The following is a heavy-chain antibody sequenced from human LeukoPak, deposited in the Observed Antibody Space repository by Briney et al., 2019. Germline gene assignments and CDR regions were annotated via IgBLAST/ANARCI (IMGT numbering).Heavy chain of an antibody. CDR3: ARGARYYGSGSYGGMDV. Sequence: GGSLGLSCAASGFTFSSYDMHWVRQATGKGLEWVSAIGTAGDPYYPGSVKGRFTISRENAKNSLYLQMNSLRAGDTAVYYCARGARYYGSGSYGGMDVWGKGTTVTVSS. V-gene: IGHV3-13*05. D-gene: IGHD3-10*01. CDR2: IGTAGDP. J-gene: IGHJ6*04. CDR1: GFTFSSYD.